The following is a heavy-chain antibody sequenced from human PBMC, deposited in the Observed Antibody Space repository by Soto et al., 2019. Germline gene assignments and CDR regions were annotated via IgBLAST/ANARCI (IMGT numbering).Heavy chain of an antibody. V-gene: IGHV1-3*01. J-gene: IGHJ3*01. D-gene: IGHD1-1*01. CDR1: GFTFSDTL. Sequence: QVQLVQSGAEVKKPGASVKISCQASGFTFSDTLINWVRQGPGQRLEWMGWINPANGNTRYSESFQGRVSISRLSSASTVYVALSDLTSEDTAVYYCARDIRNVGPRANDAFDVWGQGTLITVSS. CDR2: INPANGNT. CDR3: ARDIRNVGPRANDAFDV.